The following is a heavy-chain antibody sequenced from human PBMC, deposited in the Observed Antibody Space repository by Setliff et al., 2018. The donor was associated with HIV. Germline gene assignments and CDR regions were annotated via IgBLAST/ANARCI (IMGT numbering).Heavy chain of an antibody. Sequence: ASVKVSCKASGYSFINYGISWVRQTPGQGLEWMGWISAYNGNTDYAPRLLGRVTITTDESTSTAYMELSSLRSEDTAVYYCAREVMATYYNFWSGSYNWFDPWGQGTLVTVSS. CDR3: AREVMATYYNFWSGSYNWFDP. D-gene: IGHD3-3*01. V-gene: IGHV1-18*01. CDR2: ISAYNGNT. CDR1: GYSFINYG. J-gene: IGHJ5*02.